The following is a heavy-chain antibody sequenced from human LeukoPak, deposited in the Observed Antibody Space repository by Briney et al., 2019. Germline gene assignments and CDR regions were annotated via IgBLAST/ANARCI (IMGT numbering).Heavy chain of an antibody. CDR2: INPSGGST. V-gene: IGHV1-46*02. CDR1: GFTFNTYG. D-gene: IGHD3-10*01. Sequence: GGSLRLSCAASGFTFNTYGMHWVRQAPGQGLEWMGIINPSGGSTSYAQKFQGRVTMTRDTSTSTVYMELSSLRSEDTAVYYCARDAHSMVRGVQNYYYYMDVWGKGTTVTVSS. CDR3: ARDAHSMVRGVQNYYYYMDV. J-gene: IGHJ6*03.